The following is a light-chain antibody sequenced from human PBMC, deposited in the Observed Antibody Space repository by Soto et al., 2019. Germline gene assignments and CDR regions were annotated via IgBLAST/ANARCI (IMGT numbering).Light chain of an antibody. Sequence: QAVLTQPPSASGTPGLRVTISCSGSSSNIGRNAVNWYQQLPGTVPKLLIYGNYQRPSGVPDRFSGSESATSASLAISGLQSEDEADYYCAAWDDSLKSWVFGGGTKLTVL. CDR1: SSNIGRNA. V-gene: IGLV1-44*01. CDR2: GNY. J-gene: IGLJ3*02. CDR3: AAWDDSLKSWV.